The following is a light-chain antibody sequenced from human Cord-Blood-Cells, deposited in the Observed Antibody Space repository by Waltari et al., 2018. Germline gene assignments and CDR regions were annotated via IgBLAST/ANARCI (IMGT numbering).Light chain of an antibody. CDR1: QRVSSY. J-gene: IGKJ5*01. Sequence: EIVLTQSPATLFLSPGERATLSCRASQRVSSYLAWYHQKPGQAPRLLIYDASNRATGIPARFSGSGSGTDLSLTISSLAPEDFAVYYCQHRSNWPPITFGQGTRLEIK. CDR3: QHRSNWPPIT. CDR2: DAS. V-gene: IGKV3-11*01.